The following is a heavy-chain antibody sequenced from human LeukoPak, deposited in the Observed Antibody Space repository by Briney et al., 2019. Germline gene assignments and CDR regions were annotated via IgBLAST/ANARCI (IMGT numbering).Heavy chain of an antibody. CDR1: GGSFSGYY. Sequence: SETPSLTCAVYGGSFSGYYWSWIRQPPGKGLEWIGEINHSGSTNYNPSLKSRVTISVDTSKNQFSLKLSSVTAADTAVYYCARHYYYDSSGYYTPFDYWGQGTLVTVSS. CDR3: ARHYYYDSSGYYTPFDY. CDR2: INHSGST. V-gene: IGHV4-34*01. J-gene: IGHJ4*02. D-gene: IGHD3-22*01.